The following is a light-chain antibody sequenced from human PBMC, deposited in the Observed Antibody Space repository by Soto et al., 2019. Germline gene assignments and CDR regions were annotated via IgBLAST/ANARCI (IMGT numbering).Light chain of an antibody. J-gene: IGLJ2*01. CDR1: SSDVGTQNY. Sequence: QSALTQPASVSGSPGQSITISCTGSSSDVGTQNYVSWYQQHPDKAPKLMIYEVSDRPSGVSNRFSGSKSGNTASLTISGVQAEEGADYSPLSYKSIYTVVSGGGPKLPVL. V-gene: IGLV2-14*01. CDR3: LSYKSIYTVV. CDR2: EVS.